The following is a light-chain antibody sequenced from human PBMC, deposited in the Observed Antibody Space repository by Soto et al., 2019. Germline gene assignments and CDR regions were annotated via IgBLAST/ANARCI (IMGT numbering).Light chain of an antibody. CDR3: ATWDDSLSGVV. J-gene: IGLJ2*01. Sequence: QSVLTQSPSVSGTPGQRVTIXCSGGSSNIGNHXVYWHQQLPGMAPRLLIYKNGQRPSGIPDRFSGSKSGTSASLAISGLRSEDEADYYCATWDDSLSGVVFGGGTKVTVL. CDR2: KNG. CDR1: SSNIGNHX. V-gene: IGLV1-47*01.